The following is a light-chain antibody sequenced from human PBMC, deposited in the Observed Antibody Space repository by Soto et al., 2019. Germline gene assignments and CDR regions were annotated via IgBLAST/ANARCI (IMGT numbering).Light chain of an antibody. Sequence: DIHMTQSPSTLSASVGDRVTITCRASQSISIWLAWYQQRPGKAPKLLIYKTSSLESGVPSRFSGGGSGTEFTLTISSLQPDDFATYYCQQYNTYPLTFGGGTKVEIK. CDR2: KTS. CDR3: QQYNTYPLT. J-gene: IGKJ4*01. CDR1: QSISIW. V-gene: IGKV1-5*03.